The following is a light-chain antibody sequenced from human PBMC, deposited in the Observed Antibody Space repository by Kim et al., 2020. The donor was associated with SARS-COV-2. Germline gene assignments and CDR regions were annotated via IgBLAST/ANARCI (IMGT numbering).Light chain of an antibody. CDR1: GRSIASKY. CDR3: QTYDINNPL. Sequence: GKTVTISWPASGRSIASKYIQWYQHRPGSAPTTVIFEDKERPSGVPDRFSGSIDRSPNSASLTISGLKTEDEADYYCQTYDINNPLFGGGTQLTVL. J-gene: IGLJ3*02. CDR2: EDK. V-gene: IGLV6-57*02.